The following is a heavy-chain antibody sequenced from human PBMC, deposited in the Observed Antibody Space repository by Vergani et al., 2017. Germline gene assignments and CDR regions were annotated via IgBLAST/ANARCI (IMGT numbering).Heavy chain of an antibody. J-gene: IGHJ3*01. CDR3: ARVAPSNSAVTPTAFDV. Sequence: QVQLVQSGAEVKKPGSSVKVSCKASGGTFSSYAISWVRQAPGQGLEWMAWIRPYTGHTIYAQKFQDRVKMTADTSTNTAYMELRSLRSDDTAVYFWARVAPSNSAVTPTAFDVWGQGTMVTVSS. V-gene: IGHV1-69*06. D-gene: IGHD1-1*01. CDR1: GGTFSSYA. CDR2: IRPYTGHT.